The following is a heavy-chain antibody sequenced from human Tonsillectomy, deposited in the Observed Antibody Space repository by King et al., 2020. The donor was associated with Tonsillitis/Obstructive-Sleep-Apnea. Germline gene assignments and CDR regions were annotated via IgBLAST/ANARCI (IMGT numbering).Heavy chain of an antibody. CDR3: AKEAVAAAGKILDD. CDR2: INPSDSGT. J-gene: IGHJ4*02. Sequence: QVQLLESGAEVKKPGASVKASCKASGYTFTSYYMHWVRQAPGQGLEWMGIINPSDSGTNYAQKFRGRVTLTRDTSTSTVHMELSSLRSADPAVYYCAKEAVAAAGKILDDWGQGTLVTVSS. V-gene: IGHV1-46*01. D-gene: IGHD6-13*01. CDR1: GYTFTSYY.